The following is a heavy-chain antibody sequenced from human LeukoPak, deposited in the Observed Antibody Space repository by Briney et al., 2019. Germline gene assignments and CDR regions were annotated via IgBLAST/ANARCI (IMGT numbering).Heavy chain of an antibody. V-gene: IGHV1-2*02. D-gene: IGHD3-22*01. Sequence: ASVKVSCKASGYTFTGYYIHWVRQAPGQGLEWMGWINPNSGGTNYAQKFQGRVTMTRDTSISTAYMDLSRLRSDDTAVYYCARDRYYYDYYYYYMDVWGKGTTVTISS. J-gene: IGHJ6*03. CDR3: ARDRYYYDYYYYYMDV. CDR2: INPNSGGT. CDR1: GYTFTGYY.